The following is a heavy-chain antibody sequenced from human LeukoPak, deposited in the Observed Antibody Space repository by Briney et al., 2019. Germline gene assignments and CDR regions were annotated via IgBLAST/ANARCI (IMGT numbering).Heavy chain of an antibody. CDR2: ISPYNGNT. J-gene: IGHJ4*02. Sequence: ASVKVSCKASGYTFTTYGISWVRQAPGQGLEWMGWISPYNGNTNYAQKVQGRVTMTTDTSTSTAYMELRSLRSDDTAVYYCARDTWYYGSGTADYLDYWGQGTLVTVSS. CDR1: GYTFTTYG. CDR3: ARDTWYYGSGTADYLDY. D-gene: IGHD3-10*01. V-gene: IGHV1-18*01.